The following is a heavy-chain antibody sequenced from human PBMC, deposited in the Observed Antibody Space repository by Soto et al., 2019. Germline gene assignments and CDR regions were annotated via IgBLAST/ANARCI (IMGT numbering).Heavy chain of an antibody. J-gene: IGHJ6*03. V-gene: IGHV3-23*01. CDR2: ISGSGGST. Sequence: EVQLLESGGGLVQPGGSLRLSCAASGFTFSSYAMSWVRQAPGKGLEWVVAISGSGGSTYYADSVKGRFTISRDNHKNTLDLQMNSLRAEDTAVYYCAKSEEEGDYYYYYYMDVWGKGTTVTVSS. CDR3: AKSEEEGDYYYYYYMDV. CDR1: GFTFSSYA.